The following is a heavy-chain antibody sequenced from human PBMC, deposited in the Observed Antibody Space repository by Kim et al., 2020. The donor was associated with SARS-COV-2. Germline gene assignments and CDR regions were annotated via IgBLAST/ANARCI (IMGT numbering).Heavy chain of an antibody. V-gene: IGHV4-34*01. D-gene: IGHD5-12*01. J-gene: IGHJ4*02. CDR1: GGSFSGYY. CDR3: AREGRDGYNYRHFDY. CDR2: INHSGST. Sequence: SATLSLPFSVYGGSFSGYYWRWIRPPPGKGLEWIGEINHSGSTNYNPSLKSRVTISVDTSKNQFSVKLSSVTAADTAVYYCAREGRDGYNYRHFDYWGQGTLVTVSS.